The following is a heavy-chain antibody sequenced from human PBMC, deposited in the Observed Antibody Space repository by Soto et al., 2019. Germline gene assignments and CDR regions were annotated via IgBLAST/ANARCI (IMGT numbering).Heavy chain of an antibody. CDR1: GGSVSSGSFY. V-gene: IGHV4-61*01. Sequence: SETLSLTCTVSGGSVSSGSFYWSWIRQPPGKALEWIGFIYNNRSFNYNPSLKSRVTMSVDTSKHQFSLKLSSVTAADTAVYYCARVPLDYSNSHYLDFWGQGALVTVSS. CDR2: IYNNRSF. J-gene: IGHJ4*02. D-gene: IGHD6-6*01. CDR3: ARVPLDYSNSHYLDF.